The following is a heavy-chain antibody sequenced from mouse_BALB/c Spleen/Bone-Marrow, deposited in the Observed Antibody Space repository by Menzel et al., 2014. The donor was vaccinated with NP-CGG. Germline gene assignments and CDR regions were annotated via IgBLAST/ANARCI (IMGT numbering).Heavy chain of an antibody. CDR3: ANYYYGSSLFAY. V-gene: IGHV14-3*02. Sequence: VQLQQSGVELVKPGASVKLSCTASGFNIKDTYMHWVKQRPEQGLEWIGRIDPANGNTKYDPKFQGKATITADTSSNTAYLQLSSLTSEDTAVYYCANYYYGSSLFAYWGQGTLVTVSA. D-gene: IGHD1-1*01. CDR2: IDPANGNT. J-gene: IGHJ3*01. CDR1: GFNIKDTY.